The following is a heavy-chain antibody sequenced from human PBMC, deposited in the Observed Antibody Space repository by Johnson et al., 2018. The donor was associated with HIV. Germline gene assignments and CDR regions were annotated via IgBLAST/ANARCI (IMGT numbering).Heavy chain of an antibody. CDR3: AKDMRQWELLDAFDI. Sequence: EVQLVESGGGLVQPGGSLRLSCAASGFTFDDYAMHWVRQAPGKGLEWVSGISWNSGSIGYADSVRGRFTISRDNAKNSRNLQMNSLRAEDTAVYYCAKDMRQWELLDAFDIWGQGTMVTVSS. CDR1: GFTFDDYA. D-gene: IGHD1-26*01. V-gene: IGHV3-9*01. CDR2: ISWNSGSI. J-gene: IGHJ3*02.